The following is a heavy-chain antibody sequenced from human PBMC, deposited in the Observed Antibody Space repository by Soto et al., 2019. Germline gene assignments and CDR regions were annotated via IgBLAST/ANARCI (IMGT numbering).Heavy chain of an antibody. V-gene: IGHV3-15*07. CDR3: TTSSIVVVPALYY. J-gene: IGHJ4*02. CDR1: GFTFSNAW. CDR2: IKSKTDGGTT. Sequence: PAGSLRLSCAASGFTFSNAWMNWVRQAPGKGLEWVGRIKSKTDGGTTDYAAPVKGRFTISRDDSKNTLYLQMNSLKTEDTAVYYCTTSSIVVVPALYYWGQGTLVTVSS. D-gene: IGHD2-2*01.